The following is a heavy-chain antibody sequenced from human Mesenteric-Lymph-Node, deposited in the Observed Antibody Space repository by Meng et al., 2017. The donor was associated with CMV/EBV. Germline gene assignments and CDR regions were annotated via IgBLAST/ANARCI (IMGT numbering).Heavy chain of an antibody. D-gene: IGHD6-6*01. CDR3: AKVRGGSSSWGYFFDY. CDR1: GFSFSGYA. Sequence: GESLKISCVASGFSFSGYAMSWVRQAPGKGLEWVSGLGGSGAGTFYADSVRGRFTISRDNSKNTLYLQMNSLRAEDTAAYYCAKVRGGSSSWGYFFDYWGQGALVTVSS. J-gene: IGHJ4*02. CDR2: LGGSGAGT. V-gene: IGHV3-23*01.